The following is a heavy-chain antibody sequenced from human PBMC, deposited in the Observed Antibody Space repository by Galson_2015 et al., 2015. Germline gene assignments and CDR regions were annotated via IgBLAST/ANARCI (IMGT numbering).Heavy chain of an antibody. CDR1: GYSFTTYW. J-gene: IGHJ4*02. CDR3: ARQGTYSSGLFGVDY. CDR2: IYPGDSDT. V-gene: IGHV5-51*01. D-gene: IGHD6-19*01. Sequence: QSGAEVKKPGESLHISCKGSGYSFTTYWIGWVRQMPGKGLEWMGIIYPGDSDTRYSPSFQGQVTISADKSISTAYLQWRSLKASDTAIYYCARQGTYSSGLFGVDYWGQGTLVTVSS.